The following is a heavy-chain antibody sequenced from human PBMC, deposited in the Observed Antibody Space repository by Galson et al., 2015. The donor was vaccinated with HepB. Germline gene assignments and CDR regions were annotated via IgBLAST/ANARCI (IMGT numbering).Heavy chain of an antibody. CDR1: GFTFTTYN. CDR2: LSSSNTYI. J-gene: IGHJ4*02. CDR3: ARDIWSGSSFDY. D-gene: IGHD3-3*01. V-gene: IGHV3-21*01. Sequence: SLRLSCAASGFTFTTYNMNWVRQAPGKGLEWVSSLSSSNTYIYYADSVKGRFTISRDNANNSLYLQMNSLRADDTAVYYCARDIWSGSSFDYWGQGTLVTVSS.